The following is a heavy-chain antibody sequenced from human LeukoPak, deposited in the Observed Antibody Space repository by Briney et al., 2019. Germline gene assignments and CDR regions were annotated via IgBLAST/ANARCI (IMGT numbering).Heavy chain of an antibody. CDR3: ARAQGGYCSSTSCPQSDY. CDR1: GFTFSSYA. D-gene: IGHD2-2*03. Sequence: PGGSLRLSCAASGFTFSSYAMHWVRQAPGKGLEWVAVISYDGSNKYYADSVKGRFTTSRDNSKNTLYLQMNSLRAEDTAVYYCARAQGGYCSSTSCPQSDYWGQGTLVTVSS. J-gene: IGHJ4*02. V-gene: IGHV3-30*04. CDR2: ISYDGSNK.